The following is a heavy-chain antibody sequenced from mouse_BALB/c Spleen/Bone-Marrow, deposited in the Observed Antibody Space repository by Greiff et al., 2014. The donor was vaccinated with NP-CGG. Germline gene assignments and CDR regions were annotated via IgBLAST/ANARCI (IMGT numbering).Heavy chain of an antibody. CDR3: ASQHYYSSYAMDY. Sequence: EVKLVESGGGLVKPGGSLKFSCAASGFAFSSYDMSWVRQTPEKSLEWVAYISRGGGSTHYPDTVKGRSTTSRDNSKNTLYVQMSSLKSEDAAMYYCASQHYYSSYAMDYWGQGTSVTVSS. CDR2: ISRGGGST. J-gene: IGHJ4*01. D-gene: IGHD1-2*01. CDR1: GFAFSSYD. V-gene: IGHV5-12-1*01.